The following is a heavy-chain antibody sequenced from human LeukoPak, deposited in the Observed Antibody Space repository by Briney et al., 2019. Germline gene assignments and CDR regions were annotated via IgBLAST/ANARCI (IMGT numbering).Heavy chain of an antibody. J-gene: IGHJ5*02. CDR1: GYRFSSYW. CDR2: IYPGDSDI. D-gene: IGHD2-15*01. CDR3: ARQEYCSGGSCYTWFDP. Sequence: GESLKISCKDSGYRFSSYWIAWVRQMPGKGLEYIGIIYPGDSDIRYSPSFQGQVTISADKSISTAHLQWSSLKASDTAMYYCARQEYCSGGSCYTWFDPWGQGTLVTVSS. V-gene: IGHV5-51*01.